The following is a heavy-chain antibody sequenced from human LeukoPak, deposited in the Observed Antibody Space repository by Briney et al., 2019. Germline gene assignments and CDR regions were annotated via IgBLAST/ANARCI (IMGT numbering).Heavy chain of an antibody. Sequence: ASVKVSCKASGYTFTSYGISWVRQAPGQGLEWMGWISAYNGNTNYAQKLQGRVTMTTDTSTSTAYMELRSLRSDDTSVYYCARVGRDYVYVWGSYRYYYYYMDVWGKGTTVTVSS. CDR2: ISAYNGNT. V-gene: IGHV1-18*01. J-gene: IGHJ6*03. CDR3: ARVGRDYVYVWGSYRYYYYYMDV. D-gene: IGHD3-16*02. CDR1: GYTFTSYG.